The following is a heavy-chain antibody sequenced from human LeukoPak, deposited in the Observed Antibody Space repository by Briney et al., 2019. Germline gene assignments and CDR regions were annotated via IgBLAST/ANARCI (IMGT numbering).Heavy chain of an antibody. D-gene: IGHD6-13*01. Sequence: SETLSLTCTVSGYSISSGYYWGWIRQPPGKGLEWIGCIYHSGSTYYNPSLKSRVTISVDTSKNQFSLKLSSVTAADTAVYYCARQEARYSSSWYRPWGNWFDPWGQGTLVTVSS. CDR3: ARQEARYSSSWYRPWGNWFDP. CDR2: IYHSGST. J-gene: IGHJ5*02. V-gene: IGHV4-38-2*02. CDR1: GYSISSGYY.